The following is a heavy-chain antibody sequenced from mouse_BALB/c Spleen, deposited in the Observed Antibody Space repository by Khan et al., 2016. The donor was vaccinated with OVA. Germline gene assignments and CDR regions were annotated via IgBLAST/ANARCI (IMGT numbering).Heavy chain of an antibody. J-gene: IGHJ3*01. V-gene: IGHV3-2*02. CDR1: GYSITSEYT. D-gene: IGHD2-4*01. CDR2: ISYSGNT. Sequence: VQLQQSGPGLVKPSQSLSLTCTVTGYSITSEYTWNWIRQFPGNKLEWMGFISYSGNTRYNPSLKSRISITRDTSKNQFFLQLNSVTSEDTATYYCARTVYYDYDPFPYWGQGTLVTVSA. CDR3: ARTVYYDYDPFPY.